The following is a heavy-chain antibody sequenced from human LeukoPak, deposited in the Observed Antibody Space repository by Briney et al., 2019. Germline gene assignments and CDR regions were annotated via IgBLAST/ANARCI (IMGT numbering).Heavy chain of an antibody. Sequence: GESLKISWKGSGYSFTTYWIGWVRQMPGKGLECMGIIYPDDSDTRYSPSFQGQVTISADKSISTAYLQWSSLKASDTAVYYCARHETGPYFDYWGQGTLVTVSS. V-gene: IGHV5-51*01. J-gene: IGHJ4*02. CDR3: ARHETGPYFDY. D-gene: IGHD1-1*01. CDR2: IYPDDSDT. CDR1: GYSFTTYW.